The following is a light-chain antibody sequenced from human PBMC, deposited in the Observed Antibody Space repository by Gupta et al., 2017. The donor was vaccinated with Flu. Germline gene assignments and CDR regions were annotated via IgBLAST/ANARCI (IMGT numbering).Light chain of an antibody. CDR3: GTWDSSLSSWV. V-gene: IGLV1-51*02. Sequence: QSIYTEPPTVPASAGEKVFISCFGTSSNIGTNYVSWYQQFPGTAPKLLVYENNNRRSGIPDRFSGSKSGTSATLGITGLRAGDEGDYYCGTWDSSLSSWVFGGGTKLTV. CDR1: SSNIGTNY. CDR2: ENN. J-gene: IGLJ3*02.